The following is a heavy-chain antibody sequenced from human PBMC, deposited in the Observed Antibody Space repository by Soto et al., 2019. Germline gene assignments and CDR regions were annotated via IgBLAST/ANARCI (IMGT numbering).Heavy chain of an antibody. CDR2: ISDDGASR. Sequence: GSLRLSCEASGFSFSSFAMNWVRQAPGRGLEWVSYISDDGASRYYADSLKGRFTISRDNAKNSLSLQMNNLRAEDTAVYYCARENSVQAWLHHFDHWGLGTLVTVSS. V-gene: IGHV3-48*03. D-gene: IGHD5-18*01. J-gene: IGHJ4*02. CDR3: ARENSVQAWLHHFDH. CDR1: GFSFSSFA.